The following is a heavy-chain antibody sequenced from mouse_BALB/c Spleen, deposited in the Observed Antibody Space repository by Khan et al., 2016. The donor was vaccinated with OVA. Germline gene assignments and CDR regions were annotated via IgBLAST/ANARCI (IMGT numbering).Heavy chain of an antibody. CDR3: AREEALYYFEY. V-gene: IGHV1S132*01. Sequence: QVQLQQSGAELVRPGASVKLSCKTSRYTFTSYWIHWVKQRSGQGLEWIARIYPGTDNTYYSEKLKDKATMTAAKSSRTAYMQLSILKSEDASVYFCAREEALYYFEYWGQGTTLTVSS. D-gene: IGHD3-2*02. CDR2: IYPGTDNT. CDR1: RYTFTSYW. J-gene: IGHJ2*01.